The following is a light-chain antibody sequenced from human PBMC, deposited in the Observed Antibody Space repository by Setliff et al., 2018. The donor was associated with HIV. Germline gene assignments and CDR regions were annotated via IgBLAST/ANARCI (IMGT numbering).Light chain of an antibody. V-gene: IGLV2-11*01. J-gene: IGLJ1*01. CDR2: EVS. CDR1: SNDVGGYIY. CDR3: CSYAGTPYV. Sequence: QSALGQPRSVSGSPGQSVTISCTGTSNDVGGYIYVSWYQHHPGKAPKLMIYEVSKRPSGVPDRFYGSKSGNTASLTISGLQAEDEADYYSCSYAGTPYVFGTGTKVTVL.